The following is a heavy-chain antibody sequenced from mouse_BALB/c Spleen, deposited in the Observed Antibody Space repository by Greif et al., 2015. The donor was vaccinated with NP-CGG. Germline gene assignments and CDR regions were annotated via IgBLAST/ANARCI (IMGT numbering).Heavy chain of an antibody. Sequence: QVQLQQSGAELVKPGAPVTLSCKASGYTFTSYWMNWVKQRPGRGLEWIGRIDPSDSETHYNHKFKAKATLTVDKSSSTAYFQRSSLTSEDSAVYYCAMGGNYDYFDDWGQDTTLTVAS. CDR3: AMGGNYDYFDD. V-gene: IGHV1-69*02. CDR2: IDPSDSET. CDR1: GYTFTSYW. J-gene: IGHJ2*01. D-gene: IGHD2-1*01.